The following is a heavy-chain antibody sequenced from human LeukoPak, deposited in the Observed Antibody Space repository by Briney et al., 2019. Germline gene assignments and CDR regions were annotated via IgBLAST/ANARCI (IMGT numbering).Heavy chain of an antibody. D-gene: IGHD2-2*01. Sequence: SQTLSRTCAISGDSVSSNSAAWNWIRQSPSRGLEWLGRTYYRSKWYNDYAVSVKTRITINPDTSKNQYSLQLNSVTPKNTAVYYCARGGGVVVPAAIPFDYWDQGTLVTVSS. CDR2: TYYRSKWYN. CDR1: GDSVSSNSAA. CDR3: ARGGGVVVPAAIPFDY. V-gene: IGHV6-1*01. J-gene: IGHJ4*02.